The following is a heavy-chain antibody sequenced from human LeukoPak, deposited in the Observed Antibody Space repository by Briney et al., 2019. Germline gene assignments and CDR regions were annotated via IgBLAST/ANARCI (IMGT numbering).Heavy chain of an antibody. CDR1: GFTFSSYA. D-gene: IGHD3-10*01. CDR2: ISGSGGST. V-gene: IGHV3-23*01. Sequence: GGSLRLSCAASGFTFSSYAMSWVRQAPGKGLEWVSAISGSGGSTYYADSVKGRFTISRDNSKNTLYLQMNSLRAEDTAVYYCAKDFSRGSGSRPVDYWGQGTLVTVSS. CDR3: AKDFSRGSGSRPVDY. J-gene: IGHJ4*02.